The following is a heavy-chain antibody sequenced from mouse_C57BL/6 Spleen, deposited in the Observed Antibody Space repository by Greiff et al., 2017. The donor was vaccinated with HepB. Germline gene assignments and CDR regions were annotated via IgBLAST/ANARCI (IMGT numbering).Heavy chain of an antibody. D-gene: IGHD1-1*01. CDR1: GYTFTSYW. V-gene: IGHV1-52*01. J-gene: IGHJ2*01. CDR2: IDPSDSET. Sequence: QVQLQQPGAELVRPGSSVKLSCKASGYTFTSYWMHWVKQRPIQGLEWIGNIDPSDSETHYNQKFKDKATLTVYKSSSTAYMQLSSLTSEDSAVYYCARGYYYGSSPYYFDYWGQGTTLTVSS. CDR3: ARGYYYGSSPYYFDY.